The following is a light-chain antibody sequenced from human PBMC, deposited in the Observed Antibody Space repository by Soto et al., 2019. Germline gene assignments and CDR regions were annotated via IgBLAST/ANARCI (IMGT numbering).Light chain of an antibody. CDR3: QQYGTAPWT. CDR2: DAS. J-gene: IGKJ1*01. V-gene: IGKV3-20*01. Sequence: EIVLAQSPGTLSLSPGERATLSCRASQSVSSHLAWYQEKPGQAPRLLIYDASTRATGIPARFSGSGSGTDFTLTISRLEPEDFAVYYCQQYGTAPWTFGQGTKVDIK. CDR1: QSVSSH.